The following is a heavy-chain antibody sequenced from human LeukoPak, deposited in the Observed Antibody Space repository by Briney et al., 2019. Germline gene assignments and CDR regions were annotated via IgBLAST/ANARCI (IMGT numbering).Heavy chain of an antibody. Sequence: GGSLRLSCAAFGFTFSSYAMSWVRQAPGKGLVWVSRINSDGSSTSYADSVKGRFTISRDNAKNTLYLQMNSLRAEDTAVYYCARAGRYDILTGYPMGGNHFDYWGQGTLVTVSS. CDR1: GFTFSSYA. J-gene: IGHJ4*02. V-gene: IGHV3-74*01. CDR3: ARAGRYDILTGYPMGGNHFDY. CDR2: INSDGSST. D-gene: IGHD3-9*01.